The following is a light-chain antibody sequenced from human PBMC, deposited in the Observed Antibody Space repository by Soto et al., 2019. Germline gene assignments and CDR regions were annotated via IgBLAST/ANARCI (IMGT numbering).Light chain of an antibody. Sequence: DIQMTQFPSTLSASVGDRVTITCRASQTTNTWLAWYQQKPGTAPKLLIYDASSLEGGVPSRFSASGSGTEFTLTISSLQPDELATYYCQPYISYPYTFGQGTKVEIK. J-gene: IGKJ2*01. CDR2: DAS. V-gene: IGKV1-5*01. CDR1: QTTNTW. CDR3: QPYISYPYT.